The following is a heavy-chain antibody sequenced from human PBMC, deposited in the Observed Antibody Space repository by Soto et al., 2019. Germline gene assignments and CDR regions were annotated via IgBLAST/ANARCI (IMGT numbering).Heavy chain of an antibody. CDR3: ARDTGDGTFDF. J-gene: IGHJ4*02. V-gene: IGHV1-3*01. Sequence: ASVKVSCKASGYTCSSYARHWVRQAPGQRLEWMGWINAGYGNTKSSQKFQDRVTISRDTSASTAYMELTSLRSEDTAVYYCARDTGDGTFDFWGQGTLVTVSS. D-gene: IGHD7-27*01. CDR1: GYTCSSYA. CDR2: INAGYGNT.